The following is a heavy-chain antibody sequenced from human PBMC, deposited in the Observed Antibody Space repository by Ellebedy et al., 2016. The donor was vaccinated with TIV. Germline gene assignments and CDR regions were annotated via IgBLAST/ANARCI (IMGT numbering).Heavy chain of an antibody. V-gene: IGHV4-4*07. CDR3: AKFYYESGTYQGFDY. CDR1: GGSISNYY. Sequence: SETLSLTCTVSGGSISNYYCSWIRQPAGKGLEWIGRIYTSGSTNYNPSLKSRVTMSVDTSKNQFSLKLSSVTAADTAVYYCAKFYYESGTYQGFDYWGQGTLVAVSS. CDR2: IYTSGST. D-gene: IGHD3-10*01. J-gene: IGHJ4*02.